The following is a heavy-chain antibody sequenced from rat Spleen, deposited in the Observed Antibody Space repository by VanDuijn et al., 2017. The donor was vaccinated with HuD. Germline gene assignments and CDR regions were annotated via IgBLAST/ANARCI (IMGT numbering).Heavy chain of an antibody. V-gene: IGHV5-31*01. J-gene: IGHJ3*01. CDR1: GFTFNNYW. Sequence: EVQLVESGGGLVQPGRSLKLSCVASGFTFNNYWMTWIRQAPGKGLEWIASITNAGGSTYYSDSVKGRFTISRDNAKSTLYLEMNGLRSEDTATYYCARLGIAAIGNWFSSWGQGTLVTVSS. CDR3: ARLGIAAIGNWFSS. CDR2: ITNAGGST. D-gene: IGHD1-2*01.